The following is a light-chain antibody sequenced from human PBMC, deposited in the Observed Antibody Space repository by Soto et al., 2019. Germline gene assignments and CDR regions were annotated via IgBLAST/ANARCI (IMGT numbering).Light chain of an antibody. CDR1: QSVSSN. V-gene: IGKV3-15*01. CDR2: GAS. CDR3: QQYNNWPPYT. J-gene: IGKJ2*01. Sequence: EIVMTQSPATLSVSPGERATLSCRASQSVSSNLAWYQQTPGQAPRLLIYGASTRATGIPARFSGSGSGTAFTLTISSLQSADFAVYFCQQYNNWPPYTFGQGTKLEIK.